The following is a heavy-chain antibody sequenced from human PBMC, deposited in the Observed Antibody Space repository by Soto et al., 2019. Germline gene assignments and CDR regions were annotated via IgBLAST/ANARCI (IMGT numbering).Heavy chain of an antibody. CDR3: ARTHTVDDAFDI. J-gene: IGHJ3*02. CDR2: ISSSSSYI. D-gene: IGHD4-4*01. CDR1: GFPFSSYS. V-gene: IGHV3-21*01. Sequence: GGSLRLSCAASGFPFSSYSMNWVRQAPGKGLEWVSSISSSSSYIYYADSVKGRFTISRDNAKNSLYLQMNSPRAEDTAVYYCARTHTVDDAFDIWGQGTMVTV.